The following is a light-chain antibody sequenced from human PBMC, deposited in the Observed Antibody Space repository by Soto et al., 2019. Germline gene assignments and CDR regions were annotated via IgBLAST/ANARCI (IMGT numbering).Light chain of an antibody. CDR3: QQTYSTPYT. CDR1: QSISSY. Sequence: DIQMTQSPSSLSASVGDRVTITCRASQSISSYLNWYEHKPGKAPKLLIYAASTLQSEVPSRFSGSGSGTDFTLTISSLQPEDCATYYCQQTYSTPYTFGQGTKREI. J-gene: IGKJ2*01. V-gene: IGKV1-39*01. CDR2: AAS.